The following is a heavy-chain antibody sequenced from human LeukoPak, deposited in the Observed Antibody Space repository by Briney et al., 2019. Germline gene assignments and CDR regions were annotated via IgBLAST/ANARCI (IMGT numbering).Heavy chain of an antibody. CDR3: ARDEEVAV. V-gene: IGHV4-39*07. J-gene: IGHJ6*04. CDR2: IYYSGST. CDR1: GGSISSSSYY. Sequence: PSETLSLTCTVSGGSISSSSYYWGWIRQPPGKGLEWIGSIYYSGSTYYNPSLKSRVTISVDTSKNQFSLKLSSVTAADTAVYYCARDEEVAVWGKGTTVTVSS.